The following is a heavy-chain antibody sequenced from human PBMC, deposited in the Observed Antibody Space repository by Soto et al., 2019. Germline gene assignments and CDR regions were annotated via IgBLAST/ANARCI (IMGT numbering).Heavy chain of an antibody. CDR1: GFTFSSYA. CDR3: AKARLIVATTYYYYYGMDV. D-gene: IGHD5-12*01. V-gene: IGHV3-23*01. CDR2: ISGSGGST. J-gene: IGHJ6*02. Sequence: EVQLLESGGGLVQPGGSLRLSCAASGFTFSSYAMSWVRQAPGKGLEWVSAISGSGGSTYYADSVKGRFTISRDNSKNTLYLQMNSLRAEDTAVYYCAKARLIVATTYYYYYGMDVWGQGTTVTVSS.